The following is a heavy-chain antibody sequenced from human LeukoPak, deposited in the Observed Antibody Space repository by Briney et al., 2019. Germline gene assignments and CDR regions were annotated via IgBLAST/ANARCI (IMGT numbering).Heavy chain of an antibody. CDR2: INHSGST. CDR1: GGSFSGYY. J-gene: IGHJ4*01. CDR3: ARGRWREALDY. Sequence: SETLSLTCAVYGGSFSGYYWSWIRQPPGKGLEWIGEINHSGSTNYNPSLKSRVTISVDTSKNQFSLKLSSVTAADTAVYYCARGRWREALDYWGQGTLVTVSS. V-gene: IGHV4-34*01. D-gene: IGHD5-24*01.